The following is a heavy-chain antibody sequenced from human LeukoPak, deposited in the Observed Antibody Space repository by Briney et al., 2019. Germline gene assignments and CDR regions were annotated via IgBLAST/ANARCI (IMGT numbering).Heavy chain of an antibody. CDR2: IYPGESGT. CDR3: ARRHYSSNGFDY. CDR1: GYSFTSYW. Sequence: GVSLQISCKGSGYSFTSYWIGWVRQMPGKGLEWMGIIYPGESGTRYSPSFQGQVTISADKSISTAYLQWSSLKASDTAMYYCARRHYSSNGFDYWGQGTLVTVSS. D-gene: IGHD2-2*01. J-gene: IGHJ4*01. V-gene: IGHV5-51*01.